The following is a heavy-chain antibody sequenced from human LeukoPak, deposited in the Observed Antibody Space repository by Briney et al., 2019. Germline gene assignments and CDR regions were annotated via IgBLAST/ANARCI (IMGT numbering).Heavy chain of an antibody. J-gene: IGHJ4*02. D-gene: IGHD1-26*01. CDR3: ARIAERHLQYYFDY. CDR2: ISAYNGNT. V-gene: IGHV1-18*01. CDR1: VYTFSSYG. Sequence: SVKVSFKSSVYTFSSYGISWVRQAPAQGLEWMGWISAYNGNTNYAQKLQGRVTMTTDTSTSTAYMELRSLRSDDTAVYYCARIAERHLQYYFDYWGQGTLVTVSS.